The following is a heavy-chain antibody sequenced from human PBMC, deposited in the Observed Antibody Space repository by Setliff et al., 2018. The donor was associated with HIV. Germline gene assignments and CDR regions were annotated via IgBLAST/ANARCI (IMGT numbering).Heavy chain of an antibody. Sequence: PSETLSLTCTVSGGSISTYYWSWIRQPPGKGLEWIGSIYSTGSSDNNPSLKSRVTLSVDTSEHQFSLKLSSVTAADTAVYYCARVQMAYAAFDVWGQGTMVTVSS. CDR2: IYSTGSS. CDR1: GGSISTYY. V-gene: IGHV4-59*01. J-gene: IGHJ3*01. D-gene: IGHD4-17*01. CDR3: ARVQMAYAAFDV.